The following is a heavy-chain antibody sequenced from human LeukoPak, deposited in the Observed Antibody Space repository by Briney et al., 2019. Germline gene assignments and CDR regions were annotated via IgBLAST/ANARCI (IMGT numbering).Heavy chain of an antibody. CDR2: INRDGGQK. CDR1: GFTFDTYW. CDR3: ARDCRISSCYAILQGVFYYHALED. J-gene: IGHJ6*02. Sequence: GGSLRLSCAASGFTFDTYWMSWVRQAPGKGLEWVANINRDGGQKFYVDSVKGRFTISRDNANNSLYLQMSSLRAEDTAVYYCARDCRISSCYAILQGVFYYHALEDWGLGTTVTVSS. D-gene: IGHD2-2*01. V-gene: IGHV3-7*01.